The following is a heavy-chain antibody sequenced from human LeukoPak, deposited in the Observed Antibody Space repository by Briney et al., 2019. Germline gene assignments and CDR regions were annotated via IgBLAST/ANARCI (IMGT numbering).Heavy chain of an antibody. Sequence: QSGRSLRLSCAASGFTFSSYAMSWVRQAPGKGLEWVSAISGSGGSTYYADSVKGRFTISRDNSKNTLYLQMNSLRAEDTAVYYCAKVGAPYDLVDYWGQGTLVTVSS. CDR1: GFTFSSYA. V-gene: IGHV3-23*01. CDR2: ISGSGGST. D-gene: IGHD3-10*01. CDR3: AKVGAPYDLVDY. J-gene: IGHJ4*02.